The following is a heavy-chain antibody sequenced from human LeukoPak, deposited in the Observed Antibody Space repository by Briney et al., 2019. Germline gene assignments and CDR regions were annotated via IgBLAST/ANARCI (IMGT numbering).Heavy chain of an antibody. V-gene: IGHV4-4*07. CDR3: ARGDSSGLFDY. Sequence: SDTLSLTCTVSGGSISNYYWNWIRQPAGKGLEWIGRIYTSGSTNYNPSLKSRVTVSVDTSKNQFSLKLSSLTAADTAVYYCARGDSSGLFDYWGQGTLVTVSS. CDR2: IYTSGST. CDR1: GGSISNYY. D-gene: IGHD6-19*01. J-gene: IGHJ4*02.